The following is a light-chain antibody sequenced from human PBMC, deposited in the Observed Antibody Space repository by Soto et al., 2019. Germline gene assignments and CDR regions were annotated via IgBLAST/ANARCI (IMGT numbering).Light chain of an antibody. Sequence: QSVLTQPASVSGSPGQSITISCTGTSSDVGSYNLVSWYQQHPGKAPKLMIYEGSKRPSGVSNRFSGSKSGNTASLTFSGLQAEDEADYYCCSYAGSSPFDVFGTGTQLTVL. V-gene: IGLV2-23*01. J-gene: IGLJ1*01. CDR3: CSYAGSSPFDV. CDR1: SSDVGSYNL. CDR2: EGS.